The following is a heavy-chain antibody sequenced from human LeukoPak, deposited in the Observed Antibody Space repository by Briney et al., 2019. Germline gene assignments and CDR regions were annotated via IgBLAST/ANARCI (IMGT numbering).Heavy chain of an antibody. Sequence: GGSLRLSCSASGFTVSSNYMSWVRQAPGKGLEWVSVIYGGGSTYYADSVKGRFTISRDNSKNTLYLQMDSLRVEDTAVYYCASRGNNFGIRRFDYWGQGTLVTVSS. J-gene: IGHJ4*02. CDR2: IYGGGST. CDR3: ASRGNNFGIRRFDY. V-gene: IGHV3-53*01. D-gene: IGHD5-18*01. CDR1: GFTVSSNY.